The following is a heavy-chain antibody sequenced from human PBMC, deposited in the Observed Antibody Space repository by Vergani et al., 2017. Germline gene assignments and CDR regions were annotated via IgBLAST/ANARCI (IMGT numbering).Heavy chain of an antibody. V-gene: IGHV3-9*01. Sequence: EVDLVESGGGLAQPGGSLRLSCEASGLTFWKFGMHWVRQGPGKGLEWVSGISWNSGAVDYADSVRGRFTISRDNAKNSLFLEMNSLRFEDTAVHFCTKGSVYYHDSAGHGYDPYTGFDLWGQGTLVTVSS. CDR3: TKGSVYYHDSAGHGYDPYTGFDL. D-gene: IGHD5-12*01. CDR2: ISWNSGAV. J-gene: IGHJ3*01. CDR1: GLTFWKFG.